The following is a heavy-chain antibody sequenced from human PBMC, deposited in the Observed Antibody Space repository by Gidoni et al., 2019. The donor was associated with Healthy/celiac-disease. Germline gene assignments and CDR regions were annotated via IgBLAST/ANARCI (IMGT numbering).Heavy chain of an antibody. V-gene: IGHV3-23*01. D-gene: IGHD2-15*01. J-gene: IGHJ5*02. Sequence: EVQLLESGGGLVQPGGSLRLSCAASGFTFSSYAMSWVRPAPGKGLEWVSAISGSGGSTYYADSVKGRFTISRDNAKNTLYLQMNSLRAEDTAVYYCAKKAVLGYCSGGSCYSTENWFDPWGQGTLVTVSS. CDR1: GFTFSSYA. CDR2: ISGSGGST. CDR3: AKKAVLGYCSGGSCYSTENWFDP.